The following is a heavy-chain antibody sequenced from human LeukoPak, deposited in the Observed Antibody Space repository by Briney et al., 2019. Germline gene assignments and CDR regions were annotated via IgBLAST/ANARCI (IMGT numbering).Heavy chain of an antibody. CDR2: IYHSGST. CDR3: ARLYYDSSGYYQICYFDY. V-gene: IGHV4-39*01. Sequence: SETLSLTCTVSGGSISSSSYYWGWIRQPPGTGLEWIGSIYHSGSTYYNPSLKSRVTISVDTSKNQFSLNLSSVTAADTAVYYCARLYYDSSGYYQICYFDYWGQGTLVTVSS. D-gene: IGHD3-22*01. J-gene: IGHJ4*02. CDR1: GGSISSSSYY.